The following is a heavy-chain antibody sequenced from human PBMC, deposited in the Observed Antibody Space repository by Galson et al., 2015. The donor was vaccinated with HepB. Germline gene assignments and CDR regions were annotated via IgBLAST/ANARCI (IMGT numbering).Heavy chain of an antibody. J-gene: IGHJ3*02. CDR3: ARYRDHRTVAVGTRDAFDI. CDR1: GFSFSSYW. D-gene: IGHD6-13*01. CDR2: IKQAGSEI. Sequence: SLRLSCAASGFSFSSYWMSWVRQAPGKGLEWVASIKQAGSEIYYVDSVKGRFTISRDDARNSLYLQMNSLRAEDTAVCHCARYRDHRTVAVGTRDAFDIWGQGTMVTVSS. V-gene: IGHV3-7*03.